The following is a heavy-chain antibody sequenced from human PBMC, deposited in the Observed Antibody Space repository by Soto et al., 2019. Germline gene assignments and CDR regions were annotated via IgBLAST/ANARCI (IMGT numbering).Heavy chain of an antibody. V-gene: IGHV3-23*01. D-gene: IGHD6-13*01. CDR2: ISGSGGSS. CDR3: AKVTKRAAAGRYEYYKYGMDA. J-gene: IGHJ6*02. CDR1: GFAFSTYA. Sequence: QSGGSLRLSCAASGFAFSTYAMTWVRQAPGKGLEWVSVISGSGGSSYYADSVKGRFTISRDNSKNTLFLQMNGLRAEDTAVYYCAKVTKRAAAGRYEYYKYGMDAWGQGTTVTVSS.